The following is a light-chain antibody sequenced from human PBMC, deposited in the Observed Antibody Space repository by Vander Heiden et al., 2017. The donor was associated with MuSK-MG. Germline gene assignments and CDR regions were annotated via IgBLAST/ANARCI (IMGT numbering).Light chain of an antibody. CDR3: NSLDRSGNHVV. Sequence: SSELTQDPAVSVALGQTVRITCQGDSLRTYYAGWYQQRPGQAPVLVIYGKNNRPSGIPDRFSGSSSGNTASLTITGVQAGDEADYYCNSLDRSGNHVVFGGGTKLTVL. CDR2: GKN. J-gene: IGLJ2*01. V-gene: IGLV3-19*01. CDR1: SLRTYY.